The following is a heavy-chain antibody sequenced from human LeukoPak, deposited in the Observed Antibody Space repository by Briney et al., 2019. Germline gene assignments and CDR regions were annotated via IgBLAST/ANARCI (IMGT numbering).Heavy chain of an antibody. Sequence: GASVKVSCKASAYTFTGYYMHGVRQAPGQGLEWMGTINPSGTSTNYAQKFQGRVTMTRDTSTSTVYIELSGLRSEDTAVYYCAAHLQNWGPFDYWGQGTLVTVSS. V-gene: IGHV1-46*03. CDR2: INPSGTST. D-gene: IGHD7-27*01. J-gene: IGHJ4*02. CDR3: AAHLQNWGPFDY. CDR1: AYTFTGYY.